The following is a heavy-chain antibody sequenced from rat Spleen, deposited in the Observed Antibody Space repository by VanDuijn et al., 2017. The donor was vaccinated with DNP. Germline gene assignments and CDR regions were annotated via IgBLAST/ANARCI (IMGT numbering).Heavy chain of an antibody. CDR2: ISPSGGGT. V-gene: IGHV5S23*01. D-gene: IGHD1-11*01. CDR1: GFIFGNYY. J-gene: IGHJ3*01. Sequence: EVQLVESGGGLVQPGRSLKLSCAASGFIFGNYYMAWVRQAPKKGLEWVTSISPSGGGTYYRDSVKGRFTISRNNANRTLYLQMDSLRSEDTATYYCVTGXYGGXEDWFXYWGQXTLVTVSS. CDR3: VTGXYGGXEDWFXY.